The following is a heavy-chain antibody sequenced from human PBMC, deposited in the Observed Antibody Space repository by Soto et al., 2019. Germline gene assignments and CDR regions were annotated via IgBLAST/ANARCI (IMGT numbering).Heavy chain of an antibody. CDR1: GGSVSSGSYF. D-gene: IGHD1-26*01. CDR3: ARGSGSYENFDY. J-gene: IGHJ4*02. CDR2: IYYSGST. Sequence: SETLSLTCTVSGGSVSSGSYFWSWIRQPPGKGLEWIGYIYYSGSTNYNPSLKSRVTISIDTSKNQFSLKLSSVTAADTAVYYCARGSGSYENFDYWGQGTLVT. V-gene: IGHV4-61*01.